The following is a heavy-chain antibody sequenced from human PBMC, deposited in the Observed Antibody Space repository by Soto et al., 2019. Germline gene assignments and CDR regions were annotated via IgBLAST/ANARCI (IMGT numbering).Heavy chain of an antibody. J-gene: IGHJ4*02. CDR1: GGSISSGGYY. V-gene: IGHV4-31*03. CDR2: IYYSGST. Sequence: PSDTLSLTCTVSGGSISSGGYYWSWIRQHPGKGLEWIGYIYYSGSTYYNPSLKSRVTISVDTSKNQFSLKLSSVTAADTAVYYCARTLWFGDFFFDYWGQGTLVTVSS. D-gene: IGHD3-10*01. CDR3: ARTLWFGDFFFDY.